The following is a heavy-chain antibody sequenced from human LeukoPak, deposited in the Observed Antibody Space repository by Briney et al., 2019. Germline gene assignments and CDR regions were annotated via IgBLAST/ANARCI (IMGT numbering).Heavy chain of an antibody. CDR2: ISGSVSDSVSTI. Sequence: QAGGSLRLSCAASGFTFSSYEMNWVRQAPGKGLEWVSYISGSVSDSVSTIYYADSVKGRFTISRDNAKNSLYLQMNSLRAEDTAVYYCARVSRSGWWDDYWGQGTLVTVSS. D-gene: IGHD6-19*01. CDR3: ARVSRSGWWDDY. V-gene: IGHV3-48*03. J-gene: IGHJ4*02. CDR1: GFTFSSYE.